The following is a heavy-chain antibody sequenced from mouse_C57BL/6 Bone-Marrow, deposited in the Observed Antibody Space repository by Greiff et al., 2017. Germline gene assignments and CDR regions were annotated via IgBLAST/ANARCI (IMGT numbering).Heavy chain of an antibody. Sequence: VQLQQSGAELARPGASVKLSCKASGYTFASYGISWVKQRTGQGLEWIGEIYPRSGNTYYNEKFKGKATLTADKSSSTAYMELRRLTSEDSAVYFCARWGYYYGRGWGQGTTLTVSS. CDR1: GYTFASYG. J-gene: IGHJ2*01. D-gene: IGHD1-1*01. CDR2: IYPRSGNT. V-gene: IGHV1-81*01. CDR3: ARWGYYYGRG.